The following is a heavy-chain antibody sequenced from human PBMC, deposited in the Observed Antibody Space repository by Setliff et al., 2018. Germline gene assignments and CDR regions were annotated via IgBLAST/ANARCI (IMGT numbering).Heavy chain of an antibody. J-gene: IGHJ4*02. Sequence: GASVKVSCKASGYTFINYGISWVRQAPDQGLEWMGWISAYNGNTNYAQKLQGRVTMTRNTSISTAYMELSSLRSEDTAVYYCARGIEPLLPVPDYWGQGTLVTVSS. CDR2: ISAYNGNT. D-gene: IGHD3-10*01. CDR1: GYTFINYG. CDR3: ARGIEPLLPVPDY. V-gene: IGHV1-18*01.